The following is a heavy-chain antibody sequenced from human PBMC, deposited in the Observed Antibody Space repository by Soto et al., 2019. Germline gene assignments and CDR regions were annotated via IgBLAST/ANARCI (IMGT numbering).Heavy chain of an antibody. CDR3: ARDRIPYGLPHKMSYGMDV. V-gene: IGHV3-30-3*01. J-gene: IGHJ6*02. CDR2: ISYDGSNK. CDR1: GFTFSNYT. D-gene: IGHD3-10*01. Sequence: LRLSCAASGFTFSNYTIQWVRQAPGKGLEGVAVISYDGSNKYYADSVKGRFTISRDNSKNTLYLQMNSLRAEDTAVYYCARDRIPYGLPHKMSYGMDVWGQGTTVTVSS.